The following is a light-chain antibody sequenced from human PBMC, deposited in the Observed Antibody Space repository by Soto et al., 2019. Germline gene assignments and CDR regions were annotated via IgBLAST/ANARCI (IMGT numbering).Light chain of an antibody. CDR3: QQYYSYPYT. CDR1: QDIHIY. CDR2: GAS. Sequence: AIRMTQSPPSMSTSTGDGVNITCRASQDIHIYLAWYQQKPGGAPKVLISGASTLQSGVPSRFSGSGSGTEFALTITSLQAEDFATYYCQQYYSYPYTFGQGTKLEIK. V-gene: IGKV1-8*01. J-gene: IGKJ2*01.